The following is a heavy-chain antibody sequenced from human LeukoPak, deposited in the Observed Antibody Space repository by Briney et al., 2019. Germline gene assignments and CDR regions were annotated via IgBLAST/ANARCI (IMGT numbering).Heavy chain of an antibody. CDR1: GASVSSDY. Sequence: SETLSLTCTVSGASVSSDYWSWIRQSPGKGLEWIGYIYHSGHTLSNPSLKSRVSLSLDTSNNQFSLKLSSVTAADTAVYYCARHPFQYPFDHWGQGTVVSVSS. J-gene: IGHJ5*02. CDR2: IYHSGHT. CDR3: ARHPFQYPFDH. V-gene: IGHV4-59*08. D-gene: IGHD2/OR15-2a*01.